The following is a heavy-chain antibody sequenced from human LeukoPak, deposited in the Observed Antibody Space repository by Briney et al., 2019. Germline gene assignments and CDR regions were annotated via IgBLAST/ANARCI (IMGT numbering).Heavy chain of an antibody. CDR3: ARARNWNYPYYFDY. J-gene: IGHJ4*02. Sequence: ASVKVSCKASGYTFTGYYMHWVRQAPGQGLEGMGWINPNSGGTNYAQKFQGRVIMTRDTSISTAYMELSRLRSDDTAVYYCARARNWNYPYYFDYWGQGTLVTVSS. CDR1: GYTFTGYY. CDR2: INPNSGGT. V-gene: IGHV1-2*02. D-gene: IGHD1-7*01.